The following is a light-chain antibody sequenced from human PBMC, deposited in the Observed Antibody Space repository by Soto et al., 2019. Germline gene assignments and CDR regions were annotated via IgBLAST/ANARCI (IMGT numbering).Light chain of an antibody. CDR2: DAS. V-gene: IGKV3-11*01. CDR3: QQRSNWPLN. CDR1: QSVSSC. Sequence: EIVLTQSPATLSLSPGERATLSCRASQSVSSCLAWDQQKPGQAPRLLIYDASNRATGIPARFSGSGSGTDFSLTISSLEPEDFAVYYGQQRSNWPLNFGGGTQVESK. J-gene: IGKJ4*01.